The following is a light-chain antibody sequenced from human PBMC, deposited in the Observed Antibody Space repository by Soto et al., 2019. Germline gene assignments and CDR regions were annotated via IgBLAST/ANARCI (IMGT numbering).Light chain of an antibody. J-gene: IGKJ2*01. CDR3: QQYNSYSPYT. V-gene: IGKV1-5*03. CDR1: QSVSSW. CDR2: KAY. Sequence: DIQMTQSPSTLSASVGDRVTITCRASQSVSSWLAWYQQKPGKAPKLLIYKAYSLESGAPSRFSGSGSGTAYTLTISSLQPDDFATYYCQQYNSYSPYTFGQGTKLEIK.